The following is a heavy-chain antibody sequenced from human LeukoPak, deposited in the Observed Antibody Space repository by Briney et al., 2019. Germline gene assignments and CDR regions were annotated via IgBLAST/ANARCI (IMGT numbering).Heavy chain of an antibody. CDR2: VHYSGTT. J-gene: IGHJ6*03. V-gene: IGHV4-59*12. D-gene: IGHD1-26*01. CDR3: ARLSVIVGSTLEYYYYYMDV. Sequence: SETLSLTCTVSDGSITNYDWSWVRQPPGKGLEFIGHVHYSGTTNYNPSLRSRVTISADKSKNQVSLKLTSVTAADTAVYYCARLSVIVGSTLEYYYYYMDVWGQGTTVTVSS. CDR1: DGSITNYD.